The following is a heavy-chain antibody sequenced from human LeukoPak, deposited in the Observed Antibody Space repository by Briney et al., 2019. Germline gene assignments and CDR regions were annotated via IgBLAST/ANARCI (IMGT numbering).Heavy chain of an antibody. J-gene: IGHJ5*01. CDR3: AKDAQRGFDYSNSLES. Sequence: GGSLILSCVASGFTFAHYGMHWVRQAPGKGLEWVAVIWHDGSSQYYADSVKGRFTISRDNSMNTLYLQMNSLRAEDTAVYYCAKDAQRGFDYSNSLESWGQGTLVTVSS. CDR2: IWHDGSSQ. CDR1: GFTFAHYG. V-gene: IGHV3-33*06. D-gene: IGHD4-11*01.